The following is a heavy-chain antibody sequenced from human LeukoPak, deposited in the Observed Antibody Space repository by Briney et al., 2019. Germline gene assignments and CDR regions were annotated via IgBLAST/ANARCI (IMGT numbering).Heavy chain of an antibody. Sequence: SETLSLTSTVSGGSISSSSYYWSWIRQPPGKGLEWIGYIYYSGSTNHNPSLKSRVTISVDTSKNQFSLKLSSVTAADTAVYYCARGRDYYDLDYWGQGTLVTVSS. D-gene: IGHD3-22*01. V-gene: IGHV4-61*01. J-gene: IGHJ4*02. CDR2: IYYSGST. CDR3: ARGRDYYDLDY. CDR1: GGSISSSSYY.